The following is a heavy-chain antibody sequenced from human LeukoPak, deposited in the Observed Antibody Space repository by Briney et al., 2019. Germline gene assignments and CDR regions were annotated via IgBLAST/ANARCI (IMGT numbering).Heavy chain of an antibody. CDR1: GFTFSNYA. D-gene: IGHD3-3*01. CDR3: ANTFYDFWSGYIHY. CDR2: ISGSDGST. Sequence: GGSLRLSCTASGFTFSNYAMTWVRQAPGKGLERVSAISGSDGSTYYADSVVGRFTISRDNSKNTLYLQMNSLRAEDTAVYFCANTFYDFWSGYIHYWGQGTLVTVSS. J-gene: IGHJ4*02. V-gene: IGHV3-23*01.